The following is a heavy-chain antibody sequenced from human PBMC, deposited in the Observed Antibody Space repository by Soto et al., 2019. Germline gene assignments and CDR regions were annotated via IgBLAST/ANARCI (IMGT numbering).Heavy chain of an antibody. Sequence: SETLSLTCTVPNGSISSGGYSWSWIRQTPGKGLEWIGYIYPTGKTYYNPSLKNRATLSIDTSQNQFSLQLTSVTAADTAVYYCARAPPGPAPRWGVWGHGTTVTVSS. J-gene: IGHJ6*02. V-gene: IGHV4-30-2*01. CDR1: NGSISSGGYS. CDR3: ARAPPGPAPRWGV. D-gene: IGHD3-16*01. CDR2: IYPTGKT.